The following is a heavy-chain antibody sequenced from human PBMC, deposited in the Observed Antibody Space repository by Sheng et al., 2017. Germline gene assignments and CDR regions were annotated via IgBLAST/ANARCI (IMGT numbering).Heavy chain of an antibody. CDR3: ARDRASYYYGSYYYHMDV. Sequence: EVQLVESGGGLVQPGGSLRLSCAASGFTFSDHYMDWVRQAPGKGLEWVGRIRNKAVSYTTEYAASVKGRFTISRDDSKNSLYLQMNSLKTEDTAVYYCARDRASYYYGSYYYHMDVWGQGTTVTVSS. CDR2: IRNKAVSYTT. CDR1: GFTFSDHY. D-gene: IGHD3-10*01. J-gene: IGHJ6*03. V-gene: IGHV3-72*01.